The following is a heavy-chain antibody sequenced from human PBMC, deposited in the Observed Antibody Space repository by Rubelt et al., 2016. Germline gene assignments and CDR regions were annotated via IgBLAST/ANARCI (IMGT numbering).Heavy chain of an antibody. D-gene: IGHD4-17*01. CDR2: IYYSGST. Sequence: QLQLQESGPGLVKPSETLSLTCTVSGGSISSSSYYWGWIRQPPGKGLEWIGNIYYSGSTFYKPALKVGVRLSIDTSKNQLSLKLRSVTAADTAVYYCVYGDYGVDYWGQGTLVAVSS. CDR1: GGSISSSSYY. CDR3: VYGDYGVDY. J-gene: IGHJ4*02. V-gene: IGHV4-39*07.